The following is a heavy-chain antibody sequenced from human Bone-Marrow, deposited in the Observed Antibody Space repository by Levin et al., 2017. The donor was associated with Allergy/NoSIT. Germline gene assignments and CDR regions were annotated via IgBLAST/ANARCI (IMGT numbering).Heavy chain of an antibody. CDR2: ISSSSSTI. Sequence: GGSLRLSCAASGFTFSSYSMNWVRQAPGKGLEWVSYISSSSSTIYYADSVKGRFTISRDNAKNSLYLQMNSLRAEDTAVYYCARAERFYDILTGYYSLNYFDYWGQGTLVTVSS. D-gene: IGHD3-9*01. J-gene: IGHJ4*02. V-gene: IGHV3-48*01. CDR1: GFTFSSYS. CDR3: ARAERFYDILTGYYSLNYFDY.